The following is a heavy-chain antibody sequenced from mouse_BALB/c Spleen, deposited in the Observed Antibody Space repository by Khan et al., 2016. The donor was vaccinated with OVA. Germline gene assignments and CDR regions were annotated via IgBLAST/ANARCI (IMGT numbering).Heavy chain of an antibody. Sequence: QVQLKESGPGLVQPSQSLSITCTVSGFSLNNYSVHWVRQSPGKGLEWLGVIWSAGNTDYNAAFISRLTISKDSSRSQVFFKMNSLQPNDTAIYYCARRGYDYGRGALFAYWGQGTLVTVSA. J-gene: IGHJ3*01. CDR1: GFSLNNYS. CDR2: IWSAGNT. CDR3: ARRGYDYGRGALFAY. V-gene: IGHV2-2*02. D-gene: IGHD2-4*01.